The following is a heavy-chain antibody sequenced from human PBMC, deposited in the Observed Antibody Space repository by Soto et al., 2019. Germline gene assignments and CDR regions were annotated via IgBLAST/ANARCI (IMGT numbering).Heavy chain of an antibody. CDR2: IYDDGSNK. Sequence: QVQLVESGGGVVQPGRSLRLSCAASGFSFSSYGMHWVRQGPGKGLDWVALIYDDGSNKYYAYSGKGRFTISTDNSKNTLYLQMNTLRTEDTAVYYCARDEYPGAYSFGYYFANWGQGTLVTVSS. J-gene: IGHJ4*02. D-gene: IGHD5-18*01. CDR1: GFSFSSYG. CDR3: ARDEYPGAYSFGYYFAN. V-gene: IGHV3-33*01.